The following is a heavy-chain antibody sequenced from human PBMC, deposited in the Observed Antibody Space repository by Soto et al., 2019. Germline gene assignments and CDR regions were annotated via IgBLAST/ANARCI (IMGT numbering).Heavy chain of an antibody. J-gene: IGHJ6*02. D-gene: IGHD2-2*01. Sequence: GGSLRLSCVASGFSFSTHTLVWVRQAPGKGLEWVSYISTGGTYLEYAHSVKGRFTISRDDAADSVFLQMNSLKGDDTAVYYCVKGGEDITSPYGMDVWGQGTTVTVSS. CDR1: GFSFSTHT. CDR3: VKGGEDITSPYGMDV. V-gene: IGHV3-21*06. CDR2: ISTGGTYL.